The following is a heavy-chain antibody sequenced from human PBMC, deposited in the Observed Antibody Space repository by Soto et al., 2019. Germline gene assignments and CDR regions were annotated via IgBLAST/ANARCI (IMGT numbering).Heavy chain of an antibody. D-gene: IGHD5-18*01. Sequence: GGSLRLSCAASGFTFSSYAMSWVRQAPGKGLGWVSAISGSGANTYYADSVKGRFTTSRDNSKNTLYLQMNSLRAEDSAMYYCVRERSGYSYADSWGQGTLVTVSS. V-gene: IGHV3-23*01. CDR2: ISGSGANT. CDR3: VRERSGYSYADS. J-gene: IGHJ4*02. CDR1: GFTFSSYA.